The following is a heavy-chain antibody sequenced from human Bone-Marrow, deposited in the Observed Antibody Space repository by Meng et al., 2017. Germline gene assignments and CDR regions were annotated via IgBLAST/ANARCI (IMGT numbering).Heavy chain of an antibody. J-gene: IGHJ4*02. CDR2: IYSGGST. D-gene: IGHD6-19*01. CDR1: GFTVSSNY. V-gene: IGHV3-66*02. CDR3: AGEIAVAGTYFDY. Sequence: GGSLRLSCAASGFTVSSNYMSWVRQAPGKGLEWVSVIYSGGSTYYADSVKGRFTISRDNSKNTLYLQMNSLRAEDTAVYYCAGEIAVAGTYFDYWGQGTLVTVSS.